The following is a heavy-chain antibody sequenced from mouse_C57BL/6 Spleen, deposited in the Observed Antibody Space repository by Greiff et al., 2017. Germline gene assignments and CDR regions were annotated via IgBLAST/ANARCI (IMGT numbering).Heavy chain of an antibody. V-gene: IGHV5-2*01. CDR1: EYEFPSHD. J-gene: IGHJ1*03. CDR2: INSDGGST. CDR3: ARRIGPDHWYFDV. Sequence: EVHLVESGGGLVQPGESLKLSCESNEYEFPSHDMSWVRKTPEKRLELVAAINSDGGSTYYPDTMERRFIISRDNTKKTLYLQMSSLRSEDTALYDCARRIGPDHWYFDVWGTGTTVTVSS.